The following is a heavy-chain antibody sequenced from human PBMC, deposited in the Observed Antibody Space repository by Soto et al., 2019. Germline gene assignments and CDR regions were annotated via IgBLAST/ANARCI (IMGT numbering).Heavy chain of an antibody. CDR1: GFTFNDYY. Sequence: QVQVVESGGGLVKPGGSLRLSCAASGFTFNDYYMSWIRQAPGKGLEWVSFISSSSDSTKYADSVKGRSTISRDNAKNSLYLQLNSLRAEDTAVYYCARGGVKGTTSRGQVYNWGQGTLVTVSS. CDR3: ARGGVKGTTSRGQVYN. D-gene: IGHD1-7*01. CDR2: ISSSSDST. V-gene: IGHV3-11*06. J-gene: IGHJ4*02.